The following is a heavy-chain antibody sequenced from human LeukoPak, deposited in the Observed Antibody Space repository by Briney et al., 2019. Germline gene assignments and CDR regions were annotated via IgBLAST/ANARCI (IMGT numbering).Heavy chain of an antibody. CDR2: INHSGST. V-gene: IGHV4-34*01. J-gene: IGHJ5*02. CDR1: GGSFSDYY. D-gene: IGHD6-19*01. Sequence: SETLSLTCAVYGGSFSDYYWSWIRQPPGKGLEWIGEINHSGSTNYNPSLKSRVTISVDTSKNQFSLKLSSVTAADTAVYYCARRRAVAGTYGPWGQGTLVTVSS. CDR3: ARRRAVAGTYGP.